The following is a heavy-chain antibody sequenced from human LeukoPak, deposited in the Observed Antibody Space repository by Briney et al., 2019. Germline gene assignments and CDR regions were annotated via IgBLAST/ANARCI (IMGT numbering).Heavy chain of an antibody. J-gene: IGHJ4*02. CDR2: ISSSSSYI. CDR3: ARGYCSSTSCYDLDY. D-gene: IGHD2-2*01. V-gene: IGHV3-21*01. Sequence: PGGSLRLSCAASGFTFSSYSMNWVRQAPGKGLEWVSSISSSSSYIYYADSVKGRFTISRDNAKNSLYLQMNSLRAEDTVVYYCARGYCSSTSCYDLDYGGQGTLVTVSS. CDR1: GFTFSSYS.